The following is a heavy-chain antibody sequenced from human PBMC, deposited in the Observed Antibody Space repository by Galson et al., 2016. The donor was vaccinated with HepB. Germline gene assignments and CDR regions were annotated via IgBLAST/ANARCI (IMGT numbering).Heavy chain of an antibody. D-gene: IGHD6-19*01. Sequence: SLRLSCAASGFTFSSYNMNWVRKAPGKGLEWVSSISSSSNSIYDADSVKGRFTISRDNAKNSLFLQMNSLRAEDTAVYCCARDERWPRGMDVWGQGTTVTVSS. V-gene: IGHV3-21*01. CDR3: ARDERWPRGMDV. CDR1: GFTFSSYN. CDR2: ISSSSNSI. J-gene: IGHJ6*02.